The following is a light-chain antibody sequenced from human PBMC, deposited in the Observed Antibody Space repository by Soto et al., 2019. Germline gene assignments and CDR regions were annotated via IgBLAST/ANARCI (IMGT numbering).Light chain of an antibody. CDR3: QTADTSLSVV. V-gene: IGLV1-40*01. Sequence: QSVLTQPPSVSGAPGQRVTISCTGSSSNIGAGYGVHWYQQLPGAAPKILIYGNTNRPSGVPDRISGSQSGTSASLAITGLQAEDEADYYCQTADTSLSVVFGGGTKLTVL. CDR1: SSNIGAGYG. CDR2: GNT. J-gene: IGLJ2*01.